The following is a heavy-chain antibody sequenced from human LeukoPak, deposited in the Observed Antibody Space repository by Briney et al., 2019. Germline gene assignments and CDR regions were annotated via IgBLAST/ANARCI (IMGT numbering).Heavy chain of an antibody. V-gene: IGHV1-24*01. CDR2: FDPEDGET. J-gene: IGHJ4*02. CDR3: ATGVTNYYDSSGYYSLDY. CDR1: GYTLTELS. Sequence: ASVKVSCKVSGYTLTELSMHWVRQAPGKGLEWMGGFDPEDGETIYAQKFQGRVTMTEDKSTDTAYMELSSLRSEDTAVYYCATGVTNYYDSSGYYSLDYWGQGTLVTVSS. D-gene: IGHD3-22*01.